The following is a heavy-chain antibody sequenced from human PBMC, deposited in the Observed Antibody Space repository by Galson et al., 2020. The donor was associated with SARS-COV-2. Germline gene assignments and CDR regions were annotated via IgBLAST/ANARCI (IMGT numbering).Heavy chain of an antibody. V-gene: IGHV3-66*01. Sequence: TGGSLRLSCAASGFTVSTNYMGWVRQAPGKGLEWVSLFYSGGTTNYADSVKGRFTISRDNSKNTLNLQMNNLRAEDTAVYYCARGDFDDYHFEYFFDDWGQGTLVTVSS. J-gene: IGHJ4*02. CDR1: GFTVSTNY. CDR3: ARGDFDDYHFEYFFDD. CDR2: FYSGGTT. D-gene: IGHD4-17*01.